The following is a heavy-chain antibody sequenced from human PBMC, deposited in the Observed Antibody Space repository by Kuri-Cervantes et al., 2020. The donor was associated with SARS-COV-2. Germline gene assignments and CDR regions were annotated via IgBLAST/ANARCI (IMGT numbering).Heavy chain of an antibody. CDR1: GFTFSSYW. Sequence: GESLKISCAASGFTFSSYWMHWVRQAPGKGLVWVSRINSDGSSTSYADSVKGRFTISRDNSKNTLYLQMNSLRAEDTAVYYCAKGWGDYDILTGPFDYWGQGTLVTVSS. V-gene: IGHV3-74*01. CDR3: AKGWGDYDILTGPFDY. D-gene: IGHD3-9*01. J-gene: IGHJ4*02. CDR2: INSDGSST.